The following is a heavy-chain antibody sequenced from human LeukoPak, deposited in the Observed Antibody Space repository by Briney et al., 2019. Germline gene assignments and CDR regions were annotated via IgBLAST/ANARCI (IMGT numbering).Heavy chain of an antibody. Sequence: GGSLRLSCAASGFTFSSYAMSWVRQAPGKGLEWVSAISGSGGSIRYADSVKGRFIISRDNSKNTLYLQMNSLRAEDTAVYYCAKGGDGYNYYFDYWGQETLVTVSS. D-gene: IGHD5-24*01. CDR2: ISGSGGSI. CDR3: AKGGDGYNYYFDY. CDR1: GFTFSSYA. V-gene: IGHV3-23*01. J-gene: IGHJ4*02.